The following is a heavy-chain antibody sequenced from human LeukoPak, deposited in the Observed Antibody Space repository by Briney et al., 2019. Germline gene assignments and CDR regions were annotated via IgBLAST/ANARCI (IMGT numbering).Heavy chain of an antibody. J-gene: IGHJ6*02. V-gene: IGHV4-34*08. CDR1: GFTFSSYW. CDR2: INHSGST. Sequence: PGGSLRLSCAASGFTFSSYWMSWVRQSPGKGLEWIGEINHSGSTHYNPSLQSRVTISVDTSKNQFSLKLSSVTAADTAVYYCANPIMAARPGQIWAQRDVWGQGTTVTVSS. CDR3: ANPIMAARPGQIWAQRDV. D-gene: IGHD6-6*01.